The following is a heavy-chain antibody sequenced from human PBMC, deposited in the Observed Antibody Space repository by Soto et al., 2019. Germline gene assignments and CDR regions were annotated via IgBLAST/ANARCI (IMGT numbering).Heavy chain of an antibody. D-gene: IGHD3-9*01. V-gene: IGHV3-33*01. CDR3: ASDVFDWLLSDGWAEYFHD. J-gene: IGHJ1*01. CDR2: IWYDGSNK. Sequence: QVQLVESGGGVVQPGGSLRLSCAASGFTFSTYGMGWVRQAPGKGLEWGAAIWYDGSNKYYADSVKGRFTISRDNSKNTRDLQMNTLKAEDTAVYYWASDVFDWLLSDGWAEYFHDWGQGTLVTVSS. CDR1: GFTFSTYG.